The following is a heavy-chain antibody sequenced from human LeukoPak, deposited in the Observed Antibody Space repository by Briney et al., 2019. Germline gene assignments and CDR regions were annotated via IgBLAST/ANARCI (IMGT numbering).Heavy chain of an antibody. CDR1: GDSISSYY. CDR3: ARDRSLGIIDY. Sequence: SETLSLTCIVSGDSISSYYWSWIRQPPGRGLEWIGYIYYSGSTNYNPSLKSRVTISVDASKNHFSLKLSSVTAADTAVYYCARDRSLGIIDYWGQGTLVTVSS. V-gene: IGHV4-59*01. J-gene: IGHJ4*02. D-gene: IGHD3-16*01. CDR2: IYYSGST.